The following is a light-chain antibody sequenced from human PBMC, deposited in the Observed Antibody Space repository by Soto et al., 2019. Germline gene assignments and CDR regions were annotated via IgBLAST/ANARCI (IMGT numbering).Light chain of an antibody. Sequence: EIVLTQSPGTLSLSPGERATHSCRASQSVSSSYLAWYQQKPGQAPRLLIYGASSRATGIPDRFSGSGSGTDFILTISRLEPEDFAVYYCQQYGSSPVYTFGQGTKLEIK. CDR3: QQYGSSPVYT. CDR2: GAS. J-gene: IGKJ2*01. CDR1: QSVSSSY. V-gene: IGKV3-20*01.